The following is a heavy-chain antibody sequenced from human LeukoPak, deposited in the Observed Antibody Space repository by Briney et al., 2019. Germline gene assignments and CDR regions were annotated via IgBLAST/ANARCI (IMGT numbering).Heavy chain of an antibody. V-gene: IGHV3-13*01. D-gene: IGHD2-21*01. J-gene: IGHJ5*02. CDR2: IGADGDT. CDR3: ARGKHNWFDP. Sequence: GGSLRLSCAASGFTFSSYDMHWVRQGIGKGLEWVSGIGADGDTYYPGSLKGRFTISRENAMNSLYLQMNSLRAGDTAVYYCARGKHNWFDPWGQGTLVTVSS. CDR1: GFTFSSYD.